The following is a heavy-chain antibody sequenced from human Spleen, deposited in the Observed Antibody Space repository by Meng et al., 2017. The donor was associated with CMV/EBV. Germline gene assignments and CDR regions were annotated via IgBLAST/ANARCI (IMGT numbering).Heavy chain of an antibody. J-gene: IGHJ6*02. V-gene: IGHV3-21*01. Sequence: GGSLRLSCAASGFTFSSYSMNWVRQAPGKGLEWVSSISSSSSYIYYADSVKGRFTISRDNAKNSLYLQMNSLRAEDTAVYYCARADIVAVYYYYGMDVWGQGTTVTVSS. CDR1: GFTFSSYS. D-gene: IGHD5-12*01. CDR3: ARADIVAVYYYYGMDV. CDR2: ISSSSSYI.